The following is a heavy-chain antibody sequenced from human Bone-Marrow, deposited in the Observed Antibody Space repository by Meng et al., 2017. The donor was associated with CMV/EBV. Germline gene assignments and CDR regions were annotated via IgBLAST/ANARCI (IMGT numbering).Heavy chain of an antibody. CDR3: ARGRGAWDAYDI. CDR2: TRNKANSYTT. V-gene: IGHV3-72*01. J-gene: IGHJ3*02. Sequence: GESLKISCAASGFTLSDYYMDWVRQAPGRGLEWVARTRNKANSYTTEYAASAKGRFTIPRDASKNSLNLQMNSLTTEDTALYYCARGRGAWDAYDIWGQGTLVTVSS. CDR1: GFTLSDYY.